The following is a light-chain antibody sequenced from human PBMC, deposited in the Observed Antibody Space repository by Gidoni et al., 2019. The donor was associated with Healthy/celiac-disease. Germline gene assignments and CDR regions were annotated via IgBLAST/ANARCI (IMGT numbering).Light chain of an antibody. V-gene: IGLV2-11*01. Sequence: QSALTQPRSVSGSPGQSVTISCTGTSSDVGGYNYVSWYQQPPGKAPKLMIYDVSKRPSGVPVRFSGSRSCNTASLTISGLQAEDEADYYCCSYAGSYWVFGGGTKL. CDR1: SSDVGGYNY. CDR2: DVS. J-gene: IGLJ3*02. CDR3: CSYAGSYWV.